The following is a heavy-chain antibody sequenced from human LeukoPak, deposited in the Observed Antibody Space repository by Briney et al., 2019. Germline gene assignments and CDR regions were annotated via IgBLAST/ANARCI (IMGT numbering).Heavy chain of an antibody. CDR2: IYSAGSS. Sequence: GGSLRLSCEASGFSVSNNYMSWVRQAPGKGLEWVSVIYSAGSSLYAESVRGRLTISRDYSKNTLYLQMNSLRAEDTAVYYCAKMIPSGCSSTSCYTEIWGQGTLVTVSS. D-gene: IGHD2-2*02. CDR1: GFSVSNNY. V-gene: IGHV3-66*02. CDR3: AKMIPSGCSSTSCYTEI. J-gene: IGHJ1*01.